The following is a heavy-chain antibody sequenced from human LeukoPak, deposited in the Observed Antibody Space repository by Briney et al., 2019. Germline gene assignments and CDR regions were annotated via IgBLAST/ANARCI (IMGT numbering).Heavy chain of an antibody. J-gene: IGHJ4*02. Sequence: GGSLRLSCTAFGFTFDNYWMSWVRQAPGKGLEWVANIRQDGREKYYVDSVKGRFSISRDNAKSSLYLQMNTLRAEDTAVYFCARDSYYDTCGLRLYWGQGTLVTVSS. CDR2: IRQDGREK. CDR1: GFTFDNYW. D-gene: IGHD3-22*01. CDR3: ARDSYYDTCGLRLY. V-gene: IGHV3-7*01.